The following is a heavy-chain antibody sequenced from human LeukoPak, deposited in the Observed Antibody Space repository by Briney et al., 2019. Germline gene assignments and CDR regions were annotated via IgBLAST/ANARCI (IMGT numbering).Heavy chain of an antibody. V-gene: IGHV3-7*03. J-gene: IGHJ4*02. CDR2: IKQDGNEK. Sequence: PGGSLRLSCAASGFTFTSYWMSWVRQAPGKGLEWVANIKQDGNEKYYVDSVKGRFTISRDNSKNTLYLQMNSLRAEDTAVYYCAKVRSSGWYSFDYWGQGTLVTVSS. D-gene: IGHD6-19*01. CDR1: GFTFTSYW. CDR3: AKVRSSGWYSFDY.